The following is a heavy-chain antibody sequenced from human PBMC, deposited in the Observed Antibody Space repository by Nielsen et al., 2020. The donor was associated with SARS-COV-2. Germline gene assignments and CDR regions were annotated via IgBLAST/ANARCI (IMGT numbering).Heavy chain of an antibody. CDR1: GFTFSSYW. Sequence: GESLKISCAASGFTFSSYWMNWVRQAPGKGLEWVSSISSSSSYIYYADSVKGRFTISRDNAKNSLYLQMNSLRAEDTAVYYCARSHIAVPYGAFDYWGQGTLVTVSS. V-gene: IGHV3-21*01. CDR2: ISSSSSYI. CDR3: ARSHIAVPYGAFDY. J-gene: IGHJ4*02. D-gene: IGHD6-19*01.